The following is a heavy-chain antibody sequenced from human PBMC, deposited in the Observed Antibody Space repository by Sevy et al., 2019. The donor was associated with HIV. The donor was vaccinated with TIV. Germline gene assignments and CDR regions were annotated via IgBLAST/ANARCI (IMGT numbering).Heavy chain of an antibody. CDR2: ISYDGSNK. CDR3: ARSVVVTASFDY. D-gene: IGHD2-21*02. Sequence: GGSLRLSCAASGFTFSSYAMHWVRQAPGKGLEWVAVISYDGSNKYYADSVKGRFTISRDNSKNTLYLQMNSLSAEDTAVYYCARSVVVTASFDYWGQGTLVTVSS. CDR1: GFTFSSYA. V-gene: IGHV3-30-3*01. J-gene: IGHJ4*02.